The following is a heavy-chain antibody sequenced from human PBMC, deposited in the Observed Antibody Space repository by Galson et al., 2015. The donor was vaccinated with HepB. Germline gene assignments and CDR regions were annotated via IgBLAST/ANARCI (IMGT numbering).Heavy chain of an antibody. CDR1: GYTFTSYD. V-gene: IGHV1-8*01. Sequence: SVKVSCKASGYTFTSYDINWVRQATGQGLEWMGWMNPNSGNTGYAQKFQGRVTMIRNTSISTAYMELSSLRSEDTAVYYCARGKRSGWYNWFDPWGQGTLVTVSS. J-gene: IGHJ5*02. D-gene: IGHD6-19*01. CDR3: ARGKRSGWYNWFDP. CDR2: MNPNSGNT.